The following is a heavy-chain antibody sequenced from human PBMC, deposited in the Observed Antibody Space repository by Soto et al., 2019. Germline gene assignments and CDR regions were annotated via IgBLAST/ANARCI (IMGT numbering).Heavy chain of an antibody. CDR2: IYANGNE. J-gene: IGHJ5*02. CDR1: GFSLSTGGGA. D-gene: IGHD6-6*01. CDR3: AHRRSVASRCWFGP. V-gene: IGHV2-5*01. Sequence: QITLKESGPTLVKPTETLTLTCTFSGFSLSTGGGAVGWIRQPPGKALEWLALIYANGNEVYSSSLRNRLTITKDNSKNQVVLTMTNMDPVDTATYYCAHRRSVASRCWFGPWGQGTLVIVSS.